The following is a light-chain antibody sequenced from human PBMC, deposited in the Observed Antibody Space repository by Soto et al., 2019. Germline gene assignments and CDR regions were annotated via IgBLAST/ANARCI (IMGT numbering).Light chain of an antibody. J-gene: IGKJ1*01. Sequence: DIQMTQSPSSLSASVGDKVTITCQASQDINNYLNWYQQKPGKAPKLLIYDASHLETGVPSRFSGSGSGTDFTFAISSLQPEDIATYYCQQYNSYSPTFGQGTKVEVK. V-gene: IGKV1-33*01. CDR1: QDINNY. CDR2: DAS. CDR3: QQYNSYSPT.